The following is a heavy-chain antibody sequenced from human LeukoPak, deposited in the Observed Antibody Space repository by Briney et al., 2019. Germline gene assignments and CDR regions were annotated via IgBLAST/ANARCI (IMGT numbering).Heavy chain of an antibody. J-gene: IGHJ6*02. D-gene: IGHD5-18*01. Sequence: SVKVSCKASGGTFSSYAISWVRQAPGQGLEWVGGIIPIFCTANYAQKFQGRVTITADDSPSPAYMELSSLRSDDTAVYYCARVRVTGNYYYYGMDVWGQGTTVTVSS. CDR2: IIPIFCTA. CDR3: ARVRVTGNYYYYGMDV. V-gene: IGHV1-69*13. CDR1: GGTFSSYA.